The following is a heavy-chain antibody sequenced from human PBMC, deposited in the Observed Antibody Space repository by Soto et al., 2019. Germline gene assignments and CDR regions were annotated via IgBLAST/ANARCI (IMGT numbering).Heavy chain of an antibody. D-gene: IGHD2-21*02. CDR2: IYHSGSA. Sequence: QVQLQESGPGLVKPSGTLSLTCAVSGGSVSSNNWWSWVRQSPGKGLEWMGEIYHSGSAHYNPSLKSRATISLANFNTLSSLRLTYVTVADTAVYYCATVPRVVVSAEDAFDIWGPGTRVIVSS. CDR1: GGSVSSNNW. V-gene: IGHV4-4*02. CDR3: ATVPRVVVSAEDAFDI. J-gene: IGHJ3*02.